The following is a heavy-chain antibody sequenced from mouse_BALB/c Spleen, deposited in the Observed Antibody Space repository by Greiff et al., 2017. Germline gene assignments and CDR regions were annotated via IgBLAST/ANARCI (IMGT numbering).Heavy chain of an antibody. J-gene: IGHJ2*01. CDR3: TRNFHFDY. V-gene: IGHV1S22*01. Sequence: LKQPGSELVRPGASVKLSCKASGYTFTSYWMHWVKQRHGQGLEWIGNIYPGSGSTNYDEKFKSKGTLTVDTSSSTAYMHLSSLTSEDSAVYYCTRNFHFDYWGQGTTLTVSS. CDR2: IYPGSGST. CDR1: GYTFTSYW.